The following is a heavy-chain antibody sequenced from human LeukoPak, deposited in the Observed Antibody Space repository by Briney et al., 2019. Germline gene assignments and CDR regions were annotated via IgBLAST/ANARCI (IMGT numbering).Heavy chain of an antibody. J-gene: IGHJ4*02. CDR2: IYYSGST. Sequence: PSETLSLTXTVSGGSISSSSYYWGWIRQPPGKGLEWIGSIYYSGSTHYNPSLKSRVTISVDTSKNQFSLKLSSVTAADTAVYYCARHRVISRLFDYWGQGTRVTVSS. V-gene: IGHV4-39*01. D-gene: IGHD3-22*01. CDR1: GGSISSSSYY. CDR3: ARHRVISRLFDY.